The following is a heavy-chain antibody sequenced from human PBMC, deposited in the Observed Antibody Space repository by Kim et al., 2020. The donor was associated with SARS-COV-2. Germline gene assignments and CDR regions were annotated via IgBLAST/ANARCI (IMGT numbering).Heavy chain of an antibody. J-gene: IGHJ5*02. CDR3: AKEGRMVRRVIDP. D-gene: IGHD3-10*01. V-gene: IGHV3-23*01. Sequence: GGSLRLSCAASGFTFSSYAMSWVRQAPGKGLEWVSAISGNGGSTYYADSVQGRFTISRDNSKNTQYLQMNSLRAEDTAVYYCAKEGRMVRRVIDPCGQGTLVTVSS. CDR2: ISGNGGST. CDR1: GFTFSSYA.